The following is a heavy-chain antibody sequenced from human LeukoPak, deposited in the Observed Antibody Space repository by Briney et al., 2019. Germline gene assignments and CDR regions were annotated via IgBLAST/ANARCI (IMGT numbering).Heavy chain of an antibody. CDR2: IIPIFGTA. V-gene: IGHV1-69*05. Sequence: PWASVKVSCKASGGTFSSYVISWVRQAPGQGLEWMGGIIPIFGTANYAQKFQGRVTITTDESTSTAYMELSSLRSEDTAVYYCARAGDIVVVPAAINLYNWFDPWGQGTLVTVSS. J-gene: IGHJ5*02. CDR1: GGTFSSYV. D-gene: IGHD2-2*01. CDR3: ARAGDIVVVPAAINLYNWFDP.